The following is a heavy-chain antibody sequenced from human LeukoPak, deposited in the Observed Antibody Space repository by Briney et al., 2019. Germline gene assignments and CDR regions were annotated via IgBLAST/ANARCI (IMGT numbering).Heavy chain of an antibody. Sequence: SETLSLTCTVSGGSISSSPYYWGWIRQPPGKGLEWIGNIYYSGSTYYNASPKTRVTISVDTSKNQFSLKLTSVTAADTAVYYCARHASVDGNWPRPLDYWGQGSLVTVSS. V-gene: IGHV4-39*01. J-gene: IGHJ4*02. CDR2: IYYSGST. D-gene: IGHD6-19*01. CDR3: ARHASVDGNWPRPLDY. CDR1: GGSISSSPYY.